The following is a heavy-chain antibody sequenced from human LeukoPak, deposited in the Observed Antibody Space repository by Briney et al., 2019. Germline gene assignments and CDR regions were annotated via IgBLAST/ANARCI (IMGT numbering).Heavy chain of an antibody. CDR2: INAGNGNT. CDR3: ARGSQGYGDLDY. CDR1: GGTFSSYA. Sequence: GASVKVSCKASGGTFSSYAINWVRQAPGQRLEWMGWINAGNGNTKYSQEFQGRVTITRDTSASTAYMELSSLRSEDMAVYYCARGSQGYGDLDYWGQGTLVTVSS. V-gene: IGHV1-3*03. D-gene: IGHD4-17*01. J-gene: IGHJ4*02.